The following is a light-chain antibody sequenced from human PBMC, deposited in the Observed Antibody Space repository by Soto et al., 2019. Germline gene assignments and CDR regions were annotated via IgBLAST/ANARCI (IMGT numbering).Light chain of an antibody. CDR1: QTISSH. Sequence: DIQMTQSPSSLSASVGDRVIITCRASQTISSHLNWYQQKPGKAPNLLVYAASSLQSGVPSRFTGSGSGTDLTITISSLQPEDFETYFGQQSYTTPITFGQGTRLEIK. CDR2: AAS. V-gene: IGKV1-39*01. J-gene: IGKJ5*01. CDR3: QQSYTTPIT.